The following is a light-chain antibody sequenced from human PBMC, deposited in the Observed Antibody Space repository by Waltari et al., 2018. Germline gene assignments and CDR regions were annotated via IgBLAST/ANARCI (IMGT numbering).Light chain of an antibody. Sequence: SYELTQPLSVSVALGQTARMTCGGNTLASNNWHWYQQKPGQAPALVIYRDSNRPSGVPERFSGSNSGNTATLTISRAQAGDEADFYCPVWDSNTAVFGGGTKMTVL. CDR2: RDS. J-gene: IGLJ2*01. CDR1: TLASNN. CDR3: PVWDSNTAV. V-gene: IGLV3-9*01.